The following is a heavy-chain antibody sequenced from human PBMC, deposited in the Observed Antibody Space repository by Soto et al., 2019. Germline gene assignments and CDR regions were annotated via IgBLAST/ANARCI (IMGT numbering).Heavy chain of an antibody. CDR2: ISGSGGST. J-gene: IGHJ2*01. D-gene: IGHD5-18*01. Sequence: SCKASGGTFSSYAMSWVRQAPGKGLEWVSAISGSGGSTYYADSVKGRFTISRDNSKNTLYLQMNSLRAEDTAVYYCAKAAGRSGYSYGYNISGYFELWGRGTLVTVSS. V-gene: IGHV3-23*01. CDR1: GGTFSSYA. CDR3: AKAAGRSGYSYGYNISGYFEL.